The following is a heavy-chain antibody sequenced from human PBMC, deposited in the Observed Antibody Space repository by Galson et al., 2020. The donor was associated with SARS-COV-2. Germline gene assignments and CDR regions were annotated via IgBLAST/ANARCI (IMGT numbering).Heavy chain of an antibody. J-gene: IGHJ4*02. CDR3: ARGTREVGATPFDY. CDR1: GFTFSPYA. Sequence: GESLKISCVASGFTFSPYAMHWVRQAPGQGLEWVGIISFDGGNKFYAESVKGRFTISRDNSKNTLYLQMSSLRPEDTAVYYCARGTREVGATPFDYWGQGTPVTVSS. D-gene: IGHD1-26*01. V-gene: IGHV3-30*04. CDR2: ISFDGGNK.